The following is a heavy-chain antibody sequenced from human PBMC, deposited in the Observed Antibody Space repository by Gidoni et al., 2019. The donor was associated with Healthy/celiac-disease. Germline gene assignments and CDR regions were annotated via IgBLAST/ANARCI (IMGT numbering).Heavy chain of an antibody. V-gene: IGHV1-3*01. CDR3: ARTNSSSWYKGMDV. CDR2: INPRNGNT. Sequence: QVQLVQSGAEVKKPGASVKVSCKASGYTLTSYAMHLVRQAPGQRLEWMGWINPRNGNTKYSQKFQGRVTITRDTSASTAYMELSSLRSEDTAVYYCARTNSSSWYKGMDVWGQGTTVTVSS. CDR1: GYTLTSYA. D-gene: IGHD6-13*01. J-gene: IGHJ6*02.